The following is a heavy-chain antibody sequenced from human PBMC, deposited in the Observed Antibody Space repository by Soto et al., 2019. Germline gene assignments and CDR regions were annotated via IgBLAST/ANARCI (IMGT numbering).Heavy chain of an antibody. Sequence: SETLSLTCTVSGGSISSYYWSWIRQPPGKGLVWIGYIYYSGSTNYNPSLKSRVTISVDTSKNQFSLKLSSVTAADTAVYYCARTGLDYYDSSGYPYYFDYWGQGTLVTVSS. V-gene: IGHV4-59*01. CDR1: GGSISSYY. J-gene: IGHJ4*02. D-gene: IGHD3-22*01. CDR3: ARTGLDYYDSSGYPYYFDY. CDR2: IYYSGST.